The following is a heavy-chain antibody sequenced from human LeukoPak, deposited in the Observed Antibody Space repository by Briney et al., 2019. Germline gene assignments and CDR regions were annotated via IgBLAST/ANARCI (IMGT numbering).Heavy chain of an antibody. V-gene: IGHV4-61*02. CDR1: GGSISSGSYY. CDR2: IYTSGST. CDR3: ARFLYDFWSGTRFDY. Sequence: SETLSLTCTVSGGSISSGSYYWSWIRQPAGKGLEWIGRIYTSGSTNYNPSLKSRVTISVDTSKNQFSLKLSSVTAADTAVYYCARFLYDFWSGTRFDYWGQGTLVTVSS. J-gene: IGHJ4*02. D-gene: IGHD3-3*01.